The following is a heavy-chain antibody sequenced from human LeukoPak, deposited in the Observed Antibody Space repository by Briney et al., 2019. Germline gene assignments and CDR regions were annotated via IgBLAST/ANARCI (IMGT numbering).Heavy chain of an antibody. CDR3: VRDFAGADDY. J-gene: IGHJ4*02. V-gene: IGHV3-74*01. D-gene: IGHD3-16*01. Sequence: GGSLRLSCAASGFTFRRYWMHWVRQAPGKGLVWVSRMNPDGSRINYADSVKGRFTISRDNANNMLYLQMDSLRVEDTGLYYCVRDFAGADDYWGQGILVTVSS. CDR1: GFTFRRYW. CDR2: MNPDGSRI.